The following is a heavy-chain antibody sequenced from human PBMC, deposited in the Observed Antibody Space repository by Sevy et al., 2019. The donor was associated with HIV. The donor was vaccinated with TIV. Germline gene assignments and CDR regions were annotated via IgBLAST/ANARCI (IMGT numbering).Heavy chain of an antibody. CDR2: IYYNGHI. J-gene: IGHJ4*02. Sequence: SETLSLTCTVSGGSITSLYWNWIRQPPGKGLEWIANIYYNGHINYNPSLKSRVALSLNTSKNQFSLRLSSVTAADTAMYYCAGENAWGRGYSWGQGTLVTVSS. CDR1: GGSITSLY. D-gene: IGHD1-26*01. V-gene: IGHV4-59*08. CDR3: AGENAWGRGYS.